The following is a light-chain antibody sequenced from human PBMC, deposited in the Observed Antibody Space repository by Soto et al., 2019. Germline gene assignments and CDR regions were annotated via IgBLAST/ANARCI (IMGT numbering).Light chain of an antibody. V-gene: IGKV1-5*01. CDR3: QQYTTYWT. CDR1: QSVSNW. J-gene: IGKJ1*01. CDR2: DAS. Sequence: IQITQSPSTLSPSVGARVTLNFRASQSVSNWLAWYQQKPGKAPKLLIYDASTLEDGVSSRFSGSGSGTEFTLSISSLQPDDYATYYCQQYTTYWTFGQGTKVDI.